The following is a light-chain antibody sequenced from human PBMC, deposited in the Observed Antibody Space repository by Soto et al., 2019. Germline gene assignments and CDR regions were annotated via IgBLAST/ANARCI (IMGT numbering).Light chain of an antibody. CDR3: QQYNNWPPWT. V-gene: IGKV3-15*01. J-gene: IGKJ1*01. CDR1: QSVSSN. CDR2: GAS. Sequence: EIVMTQSPATLSVSPGERATLSCRASQSVSSNLAWYQQKPGQAPRLLIYGASTRATGIPARFSGSGSGTEFTLTISRLQSEDFAVYYCQQYNNWPPWTFXQGPKVDIK.